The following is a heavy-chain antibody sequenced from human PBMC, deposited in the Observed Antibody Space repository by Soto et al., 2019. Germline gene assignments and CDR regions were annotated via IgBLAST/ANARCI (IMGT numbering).Heavy chain of an antibody. J-gene: IGHJ4*02. V-gene: IGHV3-11*01. Sequence: GGSLRLSCAASGFTFSDYYMSWIRQAPGKGLEWVSYISSSGSTIYYADSVKGRYTISRDNAKNSLYLQMNSLRAEDTSVYYCARTMTTVTWDYFDYWGQGTLVTVS. D-gene: IGHD4-17*01. CDR2: ISSSGSTI. CDR1: GFTFSDYY. CDR3: ARTMTTVTWDYFDY.